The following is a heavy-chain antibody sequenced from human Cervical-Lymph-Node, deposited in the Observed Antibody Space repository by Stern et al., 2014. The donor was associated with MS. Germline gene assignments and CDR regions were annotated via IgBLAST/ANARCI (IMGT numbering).Heavy chain of an antibody. CDR3: ARGNSTGYYRDWFDP. CDR1: GFSLSASGVS. D-gene: IGHD6-19*01. J-gene: IGHJ5*02. CDR2: ISWDDDK. Sequence: QVTLKESGPTLVKPTQTLTLTCTFSGFSLSASGVSVCWIRQPPGKALEWLALISWDDDKRYSPSLKSRLTITKDTSKNQVVLTMTNMDPVDTATFYCARGNSTGYYRDWFDPWGQGTLVTVSS. V-gene: IGHV2-5*02.